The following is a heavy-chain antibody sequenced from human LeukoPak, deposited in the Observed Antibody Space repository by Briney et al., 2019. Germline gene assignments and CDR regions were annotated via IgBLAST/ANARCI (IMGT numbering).Heavy chain of an antibody. CDR3: TAIPPDYYDSSGYYGDPSWVAFDI. V-gene: IGHV3-30*03. CDR2: TSNDGSHK. CDR1: GFTFSSYG. J-gene: IGHJ3*02. D-gene: IGHD3-22*01. Sequence: GGSLRLSCAASGFTFSSYGMHWVRQAPGKGLEWVAVTSNDGSHKYYADSVKGRFTISRDNSMNTLCLQMNSLRPEDTAVYYCTAIPPDYYDSSGYYGDPSWVAFDIWGQGTMVTVSS.